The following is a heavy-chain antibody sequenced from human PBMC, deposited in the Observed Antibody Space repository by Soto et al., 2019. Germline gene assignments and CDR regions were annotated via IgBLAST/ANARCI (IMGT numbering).Heavy chain of an antibody. CDR2: IIPIFGTA. J-gene: IGHJ6*02. V-gene: IGHV1-69*01. CDR1: GGTFSSYA. CDR3: ASGVRGDERYYYYGMDV. D-gene: IGHD3-10*01. Sequence: QVQLVQSGAEVQKPGSSVKVSCKASGGTFSSYAISWVRQAPGQGLEWMGGIIPIFGTANYAQKFQGRVTITADESTSTAYRELSSLRSEDTAVYYCASGVRGDERYYYYGMDVWGQGTTVTVSS.